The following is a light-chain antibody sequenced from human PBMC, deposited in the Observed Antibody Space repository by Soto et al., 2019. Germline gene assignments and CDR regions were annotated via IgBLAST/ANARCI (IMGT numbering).Light chain of an antibody. J-gene: IGLJ1*01. CDR3: SSYTTSSTLYV. Sequence: QSALTQPASVSGSPGQSITISCTGTSSDVGTYNYVSWYQQQPGKAPKLLIYEVSNRPSGISDRFSGSKSGNTASLTISGLQAEDEADYYCSSYTTSSTLYVFGTGTKVTV. V-gene: IGLV2-14*01. CDR2: EVS. CDR1: SSDVGTYNY.